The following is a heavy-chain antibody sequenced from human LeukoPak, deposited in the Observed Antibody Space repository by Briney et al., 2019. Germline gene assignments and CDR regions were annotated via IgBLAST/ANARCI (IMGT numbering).Heavy chain of an antibody. CDR2: IYYSGST. D-gene: IGHD4-17*01. CDR1: GGSISSYY. V-gene: IGHV4-59*01. Sequence: SETLSLTCTVSGGSISSYYWSWIRQPPGKGLEWIGYIYYSGSTNYNPSLKSRVTISVDTSKNQFSLKLSSVTAADTAVYYCASNYGDSGYLDYWAQGTLVTVSS. CDR3: ASNYGDSGYLDY. J-gene: IGHJ4*02.